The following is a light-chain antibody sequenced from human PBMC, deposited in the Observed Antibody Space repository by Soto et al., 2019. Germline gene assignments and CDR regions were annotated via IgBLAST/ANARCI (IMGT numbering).Light chain of an antibody. Sequence: DIQMTQSPSSLSASVGDRVTITCQASQDISNYLNWYQQKPGKAPKLLIYDASNLETGVPSRFSGSGSGTEFPFTISIMQPEDIATYYCQQYDNLPITFGQGTRLEIK. V-gene: IGKV1-33*01. J-gene: IGKJ5*01. CDR2: DAS. CDR1: QDISNY. CDR3: QQYDNLPIT.